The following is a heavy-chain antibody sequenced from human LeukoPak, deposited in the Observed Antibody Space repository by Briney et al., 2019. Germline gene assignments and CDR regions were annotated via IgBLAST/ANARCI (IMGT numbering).Heavy chain of an antibody. D-gene: IGHD3-22*01. J-gene: IGHJ4*02. CDR1: GYTFTSYY. CDR3: ATGNRPYYYDSSGYYDFDY. V-gene: IGHV1-46*01. Sequence: ASVKVSCKASGYTFTSYYMHWVRQAPGQGLEWMGIINPSGGSTSYAQKFQGRVTMTEDTSTDTAYMELSSLRSEDTAVYYCATGNRPYYYDSSGYYDFDYWGQGTLVTVSS. CDR2: INPSGGST.